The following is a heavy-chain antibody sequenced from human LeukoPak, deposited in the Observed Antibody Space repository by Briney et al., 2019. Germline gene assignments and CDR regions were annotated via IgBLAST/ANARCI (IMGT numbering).Heavy chain of an antibody. J-gene: IGHJ6*03. CDR1: GGTFSSYA. CDR2: IIPIFGTA. D-gene: IGHD2-2*01. V-gene: IGHV1-69*05. CDR3: ARGVGYCSSTSCSNIDYYYYYMDV. Sequence: SVKVSCKASGGTFSSYAISWVRQAPGQGLEWMGGIIPIFGTANYAQKFQGRVTITTDESTSTAYMELSSLRSEDTAVYYCARGVGYCSSTSCSNIDYYYYYMDVWGKGTTVTVSS.